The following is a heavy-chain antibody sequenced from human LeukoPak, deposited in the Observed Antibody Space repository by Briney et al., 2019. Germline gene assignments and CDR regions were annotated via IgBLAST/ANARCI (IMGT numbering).Heavy chain of an antibody. CDR1: GDSVSSNNGA. J-gene: IGHJ4*02. Sequence: SQTLSLTCDISGDSVSSNNGAWNWIRQSLSRGLEWLGRTYYRSKWYNDYAGSLNGRITISPDTSKNQFSLHLNSVTPEDTAVYYCARDLGNTGWYTFDYWGQGILVTVSS. CDR2: TYYRSKWYN. D-gene: IGHD6-19*01. CDR3: ARDLGNTGWYTFDY. V-gene: IGHV6-1*01.